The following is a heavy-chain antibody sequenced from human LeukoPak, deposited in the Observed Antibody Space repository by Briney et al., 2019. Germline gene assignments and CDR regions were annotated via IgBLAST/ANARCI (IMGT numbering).Heavy chain of an antibody. CDR3: ARKPDYGDYGDY. CDR2: ISYDGSNK. Sequence: GGSLRLSYAASGFTFSSYGMHWVRQAPGKGLEWVAVISYDGSNKYYADSVKGRFTISRDNSKNTLYLQMNSLRGEDTAVYYCARKPDYGDYGDYWGQGTLVTVSS. J-gene: IGHJ4*02. D-gene: IGHD4-17*01. CDR1: GFTFSSYG. V-gene: IGHV3-30*03.